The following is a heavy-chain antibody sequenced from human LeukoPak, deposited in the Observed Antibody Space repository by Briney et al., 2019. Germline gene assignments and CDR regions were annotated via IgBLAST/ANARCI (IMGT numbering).Heavy chain of an antibody. Sequence: SETLSLTCTVSGGSISNYYWNWIRKPPGKGLEWIGYIYFTGSTNYKPSLKSRVTISLDTSKNKFSLKLSSVTAADTAIYYCARGRWLQFSDWGPGTLVTVSS. CDR3: ARGRWLQFSD. CDR1: GGSISNYY. J-gene: IGHJ4*02. V-gene: IGHV4-59*01. D-gene: IGHD5-24*01. CDR2: IYFTGST.